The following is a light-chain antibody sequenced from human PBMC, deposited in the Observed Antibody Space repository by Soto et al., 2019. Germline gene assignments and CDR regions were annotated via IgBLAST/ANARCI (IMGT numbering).Light chain of an antibody. CDR2: DAS. Sequence: EIVMTQSPATLSVSPGERATLSCRASQSVSSNLAWYQQKPGQAPRLLIYDASTRAADVPARFSGSGSGTDFTLTISSLQSEDFAFYYCQQYNKWPLTFVGGTKVEIK. J-gene: IGKJ4*01. CDR1: QSVSSN. V-gene: IGKV3-15*01. CDR3: QQYNKWPLT.